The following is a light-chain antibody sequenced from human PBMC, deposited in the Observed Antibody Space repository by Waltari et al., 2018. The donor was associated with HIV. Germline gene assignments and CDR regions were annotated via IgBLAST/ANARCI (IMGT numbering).Light chain of an antibody. CDR3: VLYMGGGIYV. J-gene: IGLJ1*01. CDR1: SGSCSTNYY. V-gene: IGLV8-61*01. Sequence: QTVVTQETSFSVSPGGPITLTCGLSSGSCSTNYYPSWYHQTPGRAPPPLIYNTNIRSSVVPDRFSASILGNKAALTITGAQADDESDYYCVLYMGGGIYVFGTGTKVTVL. CDR2: NTN.